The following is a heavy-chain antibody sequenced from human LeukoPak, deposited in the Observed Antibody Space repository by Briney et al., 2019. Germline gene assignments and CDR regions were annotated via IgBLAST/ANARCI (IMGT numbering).Heavy chain of an antibody. V-gene: IGHV3-73*01. Sequence: GGSLKLSCAASGFTFSGSAMHWVRQASGKGLEWVGRIRSKANSYATAYAAWVKGRFTISRDDSKNTAYLQMNSLKTEDTAVYYCTRSYWFDPWGQGTLVTVSS. J-gene: IGHJ5*02. CDR2: IRSKANSYAT. CDR3: TRSYWFDP. CDR1: GFTFSGSA.